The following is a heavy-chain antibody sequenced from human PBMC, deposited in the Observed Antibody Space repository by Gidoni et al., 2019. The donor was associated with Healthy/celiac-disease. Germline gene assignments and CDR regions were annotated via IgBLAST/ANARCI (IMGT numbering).Heavy chain of an antibody. J-gene: IGHJ4*02. D-gene: IGHD3-3*01. CDR1: GFSLSTSGMC. Sequence: QVTLRESGPALVKPTQTLTLTCTFSGFSLSTSGMCVSWIRQPPGKALEWLALIDWDDDKYYSTSLKPRLTISKDTSKNQVGLTMTNMDPVDTATYYCARQDLEEGTGYFDYWGQGTLVTVSS. CDR2: IDWDDDK. CDR3: ARQDLEEGTGYFDY. V-gene: IGHV2-70*01.